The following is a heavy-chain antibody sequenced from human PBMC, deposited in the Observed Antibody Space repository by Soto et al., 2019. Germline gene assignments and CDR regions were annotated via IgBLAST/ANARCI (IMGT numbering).Heavy chain of an antibody. CDR3: ARVHSSSWYGYYFDY. D-gene: IGHD6-13*01. V-gene: IGHV1-18*01. CDR2: ISAYNGNT. CDR1: GYTFTSYG. J-gene: IGHJ4*02. Sequence: ASVKVSCKASGYTFTSYGISWVRQAPGQGLEWMGWISAYNGNTNYAQKLQGRVTMTTDTSTSTAYMELRSLRSDDTAVYYCARVHSSSWYGYYFDYWGQGTLVTVSS.